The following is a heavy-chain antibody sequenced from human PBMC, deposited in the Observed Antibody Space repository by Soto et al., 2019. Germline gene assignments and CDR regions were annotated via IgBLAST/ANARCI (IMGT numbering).Heavy chain of an antibody. J-gene: IGHJ6*02. V-gene: IGHV1-69*01. CDR3: ASGETYLGV. CDR2: IIPIFSSR. D-gene: IGHD3-16*01. CDR1: RDTFNKYA. Sequence: QVQLVQSGAEVKKPGSSVKVSCKTSRDTFNKYAFNWVRQAPGQGLEWMGWIIPIFSSRNYAEKFQGRVTITADDSTSTAYMELRSLRFEDTAVYYCASGETYLGVWGQGPTVTVSS.